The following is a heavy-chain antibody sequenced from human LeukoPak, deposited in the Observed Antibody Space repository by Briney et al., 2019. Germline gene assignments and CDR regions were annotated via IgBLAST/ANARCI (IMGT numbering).Heavy chain of an antibody. J-gene: IGHJ4*02. CDR2: IYHSGST. Sequence: SETLSLTCTVSGYSISSGYYWAWIRQPPGKGLEWIGSIYHSGSTYYNPSLKSRVTISVDTSKSQFSLYMDSVTAADTAVYYCARDWNRYAYWGQGTLVTVSS. D-gene: IGHD1-1*01. CDR1: GYSISSGYY. V-gene: IGHV4-38-2*02. CDR3: ARDWNRYAY.